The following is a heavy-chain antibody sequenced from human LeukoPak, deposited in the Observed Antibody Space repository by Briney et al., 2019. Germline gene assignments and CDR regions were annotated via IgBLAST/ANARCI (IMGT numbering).Heavy chain of an antibody. Sequence: SETLSLTCTVSLGAPSINYWRWIPQPPGKGLEWIGYMYYSGSTNYNSSLKSRVTMSVDTSKNQFSLNLSTLTAADTAVYYCALIRLEYYDRIGYGPWYVDLRGRGTLVTVSS. CDR2: MYYSGST. V-gene: IGHV4-59*08. CDR3: ALIRLEYYDRIGYGPWYVDL. J-gene: IGHJ2*01. D-gene: IGHD3-22*01. CDR1: LGAPSINY.